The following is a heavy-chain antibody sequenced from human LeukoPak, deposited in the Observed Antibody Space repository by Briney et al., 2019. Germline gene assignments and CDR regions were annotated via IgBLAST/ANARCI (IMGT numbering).Heavy chain of an antibody. CDR3: ARGHYYDSSGYYFGAGTTWFDP. V-gene: IGHV4-39*07. CDR2: IYYSGST. J-gene: IGHJ5*02. Sequence: PSETLSLTCTVSGDSISSSAYYWGWIRQPPGKGLEWIGNIYYSGSTYYNPSLKSRVTISVDTSKNQFSLKLSSVTAADTAVYYCARGHYYDSSGYYFGAGTTWFDPWGQGTLVTVSS. CDR1: GDSISSSAYY. D-gene: IGHD3-22*01.